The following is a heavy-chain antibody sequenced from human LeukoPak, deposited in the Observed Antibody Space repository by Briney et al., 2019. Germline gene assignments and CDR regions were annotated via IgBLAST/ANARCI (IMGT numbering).Heavy chain of an antibody. CDR1: GLSISNFW. V-gene: IGHV3-7*01. J-gene: IGHJ4*02. CDR3: VTDGDKWNDFEY. Sequence: PGGSLRLSCAASGLSISNFWMHWVRQAPGKGLEWVAIIDKDGKDIKYVDSVKGRFTLSRGNAKNSVYLQMNSLRTEDTALYYCVTDGDKWNDFEYWGQGTLVTVSS. CDR2: IDKDGKDI. D-gene: IGHD1-1*01.